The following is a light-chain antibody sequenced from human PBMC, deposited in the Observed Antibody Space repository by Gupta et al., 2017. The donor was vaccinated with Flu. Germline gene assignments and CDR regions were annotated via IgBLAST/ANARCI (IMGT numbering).Light chain of an antibody. CDR3: QQYYSYPYT. CDR2: KAS. CDR1: QSISSW. V-gene: IGKV1-5*03. J-gene: IGKJ2*01. Sequence: DIQMTQPPSTLSASVGDRVTITCRASQSISSWLAWYQQKPGEAPKHLIYKASNFESGVPFRFRGNGSGKEFTLTISSLQPDDFATYYCQQYYSYPYTFGQGTKLEIK.